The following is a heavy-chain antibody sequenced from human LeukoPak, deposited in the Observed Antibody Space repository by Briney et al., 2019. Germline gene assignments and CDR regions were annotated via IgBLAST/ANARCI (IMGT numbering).Heavy chain of an antibody. D-gene: IGHD2-2*01. CDR3: AKAQGSSTSPDAFDI. CDR2: ITNDGSST. CDR1: GLTFSSHW. Sequence: GGSLRLSCAASGLTFSSHWMHWVRQAPGKGLVWVSRITNDGSSTTYADSVKGRFTISRDNAKNMLYLQVNSLRAEDTAVYYCAKAQGSSTSPDAFDIWGQGTMVTVSS. V-gene: IGHV3-74*01. J-gene: IGHJ3*02.